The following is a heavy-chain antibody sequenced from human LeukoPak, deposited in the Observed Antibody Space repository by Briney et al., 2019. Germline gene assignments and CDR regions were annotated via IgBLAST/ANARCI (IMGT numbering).Heavy chain of an antibody. CDR3: AKGLGLRYFDWLPDF. D-gene: IGHD3-9*01. J-gene: IGHJ4*02. CDR1: GSTFRSFA. Sequence: GGALRLSCAASGSTFRSFAMTWVRQAPGKGLEWVSASGPGGSKTYYADSVKGRFTISRDTSKNTLYLQMDNLRAEDTAVYYCAKGLGLRYFDWLPDFWGQGTLVTVSS. V-gene: IGHV3-23*01. CDR2: SGPGGSKT.